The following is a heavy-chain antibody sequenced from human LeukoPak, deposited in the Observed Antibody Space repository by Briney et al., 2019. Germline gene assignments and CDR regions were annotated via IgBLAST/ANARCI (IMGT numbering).Heavy chain of an antibody. J-gene: IGHJ4*02. V-gene: IGHV1-24*01. D-gene: IGHD3-10*01. CDR3: ATAGAVTMVRGVIDY. CDR2: FDPEDGET. Sequence: ASVKVSCKVSGYTLTELSMHWVRQAPGKGLEWMGGFDPEDGETLYAQKFQGRVTMTEDTSTDTAYMELSSLRSEDTAVYYCATAGAVTMVRGVIDYWGQGALVTVFS. CDR1: GYTLTELS.